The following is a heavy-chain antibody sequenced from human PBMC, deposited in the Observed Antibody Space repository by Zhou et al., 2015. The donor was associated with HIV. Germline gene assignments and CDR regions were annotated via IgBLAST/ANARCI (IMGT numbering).Heavy chain of an antibody. D-gene: IGHD3-22*01. Sequence: QVQLVQSGAEVKKPGSSVKVSCKASGGTFSSYAMSWVRQAPGQGLEWMGGIIPIFGTTNYAQKFQGRVTITADESTSTAYMELSSLRSEDTAVYYCAREREIVVPYSYYYYGMDVWGQGTTVTVS. V-gene: IGHV1-69*01. CDR3: AREREIVVPYSYYYYGMDV. CDR2: IIPIFGTT. J-gene: IGHJ6*02. CDR1: GGTFSSYA.